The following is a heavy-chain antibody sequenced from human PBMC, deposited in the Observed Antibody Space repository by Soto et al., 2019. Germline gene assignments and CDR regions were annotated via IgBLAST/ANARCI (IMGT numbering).Heavy chain of an antibody. V-gene: IGHV4-31*03. J-gene: IGHJ6*02. CDR3: ARARERGTHSSWYATEWVTPLPYGMDV. CDR2: IYYSGST. Sequence: SETLSLTCTVSGGSISSGGYYWSWIRQHPGKGLEWIGYIYYSGSTYYNPSLKSRVTISVDTSKNQFSLKLSSVTAADTAVYYCARARERGTHSSWYATEWVTPLPYGMDVWGQVTTVPVSS. D-gene: IGHD6-13*01. CDR1: GGSISSGGYY.